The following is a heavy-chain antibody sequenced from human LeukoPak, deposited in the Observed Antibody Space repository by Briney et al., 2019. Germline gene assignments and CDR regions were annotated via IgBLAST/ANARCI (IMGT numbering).Heavy chain of an antibody. CDR1: GCSISAYD. CDR3: RRAPDARRYAFDI. Sequence: AETLSLTCTVSGCSISAYDRNWIRQPAGEGLEWVGRIYGSDITNDNPSLARRDTMSIDPSKNQFSLKLSSVTAADTAVYYCRRAPDARRYAFDIWGQGTVVTVSS. V-gene: IGHV4-4*07. J-gene: IGHJ3*02. CDR2: IYGSDIT. D-gene: IGHD2-2*01.